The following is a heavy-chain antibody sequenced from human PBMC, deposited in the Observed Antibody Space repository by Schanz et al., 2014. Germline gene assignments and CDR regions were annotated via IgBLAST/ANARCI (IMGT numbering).Heavy chain of an antibody. CDR1: GFTFSSYW. CDR3: ARDRQQLVGRIGYYYGMDV. J-gene: IGHJ6*02. Sequence: EVQLVESGGGLVQPGGSLRLSCAASGFTFSSYWMHWVRQAPGKGLVWISRINSDGSSASYADSVKGRFTISRDNAKNTLDLQMNSLRAEDTAVYYCARDRQQLVGRIGYYYGMDVWGQGTTVTVSS. CDR2: INSDGSSA. D-gene: IGHD6-13*01. V-gene: IGHV3-74*01.